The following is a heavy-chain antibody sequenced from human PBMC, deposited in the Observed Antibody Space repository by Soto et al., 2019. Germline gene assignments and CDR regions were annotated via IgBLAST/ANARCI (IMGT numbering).Heavy chain of an antibody. CDR1: GFTFSTYW. D-gene: IGHD5-12*01. J-gene: IGHJ4*02. V-gene: IGHV3-7*04. CDR3: AGAPGWLIEN. CDR2: IKQDGSEK. Sequence: EVQLVESGGGLVQPGGSLRLSCAASGFTFSTYWMSWVRQVPGKGLEWVANIKQDGSEKYYVDSVKGRFTISRDNAKNSLHLQMNSLRAEDTAVYFCAGAPGWLIENWGQGTLVTVSS.